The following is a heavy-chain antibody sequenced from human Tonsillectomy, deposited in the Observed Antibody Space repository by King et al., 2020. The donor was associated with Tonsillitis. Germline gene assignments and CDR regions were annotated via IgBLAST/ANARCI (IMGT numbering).Heavy chain of an antibody. V-gene: IGHV3-30-3*01. CDR2: ISYDASNT. Sequence: VQLVQSGGGVVQPGRSLRLSCAASGFTFNSYTMHWVRQAPGKGLEWVAVISYDASNTYYADSVKGRFTISRDNSKNTLYLQMNSLRAEDTAVYYCARDPPEYFYDSSGFDSWGQGTLVTVSS. D-gene: IGHD3-22*01. CDR1: GFTFNSYT. CDR3: ARDPPEYFYDSSGFDS. J-gene: IGHJ4*02.